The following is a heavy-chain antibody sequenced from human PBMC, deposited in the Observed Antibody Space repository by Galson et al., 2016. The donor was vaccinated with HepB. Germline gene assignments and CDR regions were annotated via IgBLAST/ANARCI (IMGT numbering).Heavy chain of an antibody. CDR2: ISGSGDIT. CDR1: GFSFSRRA. D-gene: IGHD2-15*01. Sequence: SLRLSCAASGFSFSRRAMNWVRQAPGKGLEWVSSISGSGDITYSADSVKGRFTISRDNPKSTLYLQMNSLTVEDTAVYYCAKSEVVVVAAHQGWGQGTLVTVAS. CDR3: AKSEVVVVAAHQG. J-gene: IGHJ4*02. V-gene: IGHV3-23*01.